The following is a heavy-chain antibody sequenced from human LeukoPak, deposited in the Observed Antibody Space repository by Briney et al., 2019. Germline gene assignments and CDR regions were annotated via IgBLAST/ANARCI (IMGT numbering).Heavy chain of an antibody. Sequence: GGSLTLSCTASGFTFSNYAMAWVRQAPGKGLEWLSVISSRSDGTYYADNAKGRFTISRDNSKNTVSLQMNRLRVDDTATYYCAKEQGGSGDGYNFDYWGQGTLVTVSS. CDR3: AKEQGGSGDGYNFDY. CDR1: GFTFSNYA. CDR2: ISSRSDGT. D-gene: IGHD5-24*01. V-gene: IGHV3-23*01. J-gene: IGHJ4*02.